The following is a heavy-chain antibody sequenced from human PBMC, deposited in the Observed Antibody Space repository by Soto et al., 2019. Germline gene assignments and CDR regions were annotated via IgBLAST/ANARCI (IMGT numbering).Heavy chain of an antibody. CDR1: GYTLTSYA. D-gene: IGHD1-26*01. CDR3: ARAAPRGGVVGATPIWFDP. J-gene: IGHJ5*02. V-gene: IGHV1-3*01. Sequence: ASVKVSCKASGYTLTSYAMHWVRQAPGQRLEWMGWINAGNGNTKYSQKFQGRVTITRDTSASTAYMELSSLRSEDTAVYYCARAAPRGGVVGATPIWFDPWGQGTLVTVSS. CDR2: INAGNGNT.